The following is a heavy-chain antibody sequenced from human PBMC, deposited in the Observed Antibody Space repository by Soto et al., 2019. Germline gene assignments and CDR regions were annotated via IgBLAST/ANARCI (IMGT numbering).Heavy chain of an antibody. V-gene: IGHV3-30*18. CDR1: GFTFSSYG. D-gene: IGHD3-22*01. Sequence: QVQLVESGGGVVQPGRSLRLSCAASGFTFSSYGMHWVRQAPGKGLEWVAVISYDGSNKYYADSVKGRFTISRDNSKNTLYLQMNSLRAEDTAVYYCAKDSDFEGYDSSGYYSDFAYWGQGNLVTVSS. CDR3: AKDSDFEGYDSSGYYSDFAY. CDR2: ISYDGSNK. J-gene: IGHJ4*02.